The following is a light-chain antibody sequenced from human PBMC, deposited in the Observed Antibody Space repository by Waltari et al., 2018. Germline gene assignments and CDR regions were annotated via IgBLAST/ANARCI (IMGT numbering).Light chain of an antibody. V-gene: IGKV3-15*01. CDR3: QQYNNWPPYT. Sequence: EIVMTPSPATLSVSPGDRATLSSRASQSVSSNVAWYQQKPGQAPRLLIYGASTRATGIPARFSGSGSGTEFTLTISSMQSEDFVVYYCQQYNNWPPYTFGQGTKLEIK. CDR2: GAS. J-gene: IGKJ2*01. CDR1: QSVSSN.